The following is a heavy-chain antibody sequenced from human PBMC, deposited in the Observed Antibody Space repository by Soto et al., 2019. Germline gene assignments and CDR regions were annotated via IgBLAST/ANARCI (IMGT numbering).Heavy chain of an antibody. CDR1: GFNFDDYA. J-gene: IGHJ3*02. D-gene: IGHD4-17*01. CDR3: VKVRTLLVGDYLGGDGFDI. CDR2: ITWNGRNT. V-gene: IGHV3-20*04. Sequence: EVQLVESGGGVVRPGGSLRLSCAASGFNFDDYAMSWVRQVPGKGLEWVSGITWNGRNTGYVDSVNGPFTISRDNAKKPLYLQMNSLGAEDTAFYYCVKVRTLLVGDYLGGDGFDIWGQGTMVSVSP.